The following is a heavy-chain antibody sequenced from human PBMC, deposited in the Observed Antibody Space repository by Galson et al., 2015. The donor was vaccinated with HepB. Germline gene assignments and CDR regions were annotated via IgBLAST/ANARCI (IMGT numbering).Heavy chain of an antibody. CDR1: GYTFTSYG. V-gene: IGHV1-18*04. J-gene: IGHJ4*02. Sequence: SVKVSCKASGYTFTSYGISWVRQAPGQGLEWVGWISPYNGNIKYAQNFQGRVTMTTDSSTSTAYMELRSLRSDDTAVYFCARAGIVVVVAATNDYWGQGTLVTVSS. D-gene: IGHD2-15*01. CDR3: ARAGIVVVVAATNDY. CDR2: ISPYNGNI.